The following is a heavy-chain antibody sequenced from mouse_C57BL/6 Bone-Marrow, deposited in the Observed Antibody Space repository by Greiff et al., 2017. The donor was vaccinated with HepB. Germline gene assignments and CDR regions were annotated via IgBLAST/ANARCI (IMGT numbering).Heavy chain of an antibody. V-gene: IGHV5-17*01. Sequence: EVMLVESGGGLVKPGGSLKLSCAASGFTFSDYGMHWVRQAPEKGLEWVAYISSGSSTIYYADTVKGRFTISRDNAKNTLFLQMTSLRSEDTAMYYCARGELPYFDYWGQGTTLTVSS. CDR3: ARGELPYFDY. D-gene: IGHD2-12*01. CDR2: ISSGSSTI. CDR1: GFTFSDYG. J-gene: IGHJ2*01.